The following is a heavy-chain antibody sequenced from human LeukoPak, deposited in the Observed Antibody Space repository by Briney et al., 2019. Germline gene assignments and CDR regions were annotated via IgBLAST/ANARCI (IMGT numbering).Heavy chain of an antibody. Sequence: ASVKVSCEASGYTFTSYYMHWVRQAPGQGLEWMGIINPSGGSTSYAQKFQGRVTMTRDTSTSTVYMELSSLRSEDTAVYYCARGGYYYDSSGYYYFDYWGKGTTVTVSS. CDR1: GYTFTSYY. CDR2: INPSGGST. J-gene: IGHJ4*03. D-gene: IGHD3-22*01. V-gene: IGHV1-46*01. CDR3: ARGGYYYDSSGYYYFDY.